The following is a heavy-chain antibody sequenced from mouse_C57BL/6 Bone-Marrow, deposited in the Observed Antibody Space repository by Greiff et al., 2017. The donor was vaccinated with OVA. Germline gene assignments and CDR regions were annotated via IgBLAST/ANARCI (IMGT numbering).Heavy chain of an antibody. Sequence: EVQLQQSGPELVKPGASVKISCKASGYSFTGYYMNWVKQSPEKSLEWIGEINPSTGGTTYNQKFKAKATLTVDKSSSTAYMQLKSLTSEDSAVYYCARHGPFGLYAMDYWGQGTSVTVSS. V-gene: IGHV1-42*01. CDR3: ARHGPFGLYAMDY. D-gene: IGHD3-1*01. CDR1: GYSFTGYY. J-gene: IGHJ4*01. CDR2: INPSTGGT.